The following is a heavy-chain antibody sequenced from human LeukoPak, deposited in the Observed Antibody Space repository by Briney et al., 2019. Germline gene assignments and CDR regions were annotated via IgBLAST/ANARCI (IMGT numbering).Heavy chain of an antibody. J-gene: IGHJ5*02. CDR3: ARVSIAASFDP. CDR1: ACTSSSNH. CDR2: TYYSGST. D-gene: IGHD6-6*01. V-gene: IGHV4-59*01. Sequence: PSETLSFTCTVSACTSSSNHWSWIRQPPGKGLEWIGNTYYSGSTNYNPSLKRRVTISVDTSKNQFSLRLSSVTAADTAVYYCARVSIAASFDPWGQGTLVTVSS.